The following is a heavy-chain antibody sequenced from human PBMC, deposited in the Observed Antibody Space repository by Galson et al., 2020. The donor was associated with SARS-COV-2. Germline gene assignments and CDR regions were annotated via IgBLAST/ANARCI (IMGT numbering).Heavy chain of an antibody. CDR2: FDPEDGET. J-gene: IGHJ3*02. CDR3: ATAVVIMAPFAFDI. CDR1: VYTLTELS. D-gene: IGHD3-3*01. Sequence: ASVKVSCKVSVYTLTELSMHWVRQAPGKGLEWMGGFDPEDGETIYAQKFQGRVTMTEDTSTDTAYMELSSLRSKDTAVYYCATAVVIMAPFAFDIWGQGTMVTVSS. V-gene: IGHV1-24*01.